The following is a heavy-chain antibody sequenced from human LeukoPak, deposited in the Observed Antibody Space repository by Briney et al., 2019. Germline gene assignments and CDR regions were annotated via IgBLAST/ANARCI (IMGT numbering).Heavy chain of an antibody. CDR3: ARAIIWGDRTWISPSDAFDI. Sequence: SQTLSLTCVVSGGSISSGGYSWNWIRQPPGKGLEWIGYFYHSGSTYYNPSLKSRVTLSLDRSKNQFSLKLSSVTAADTAVYYCARAIIWGDRTWISPSDAFDIWGQGTVVTVSS. D-gene: IGHD5-12*01. CDR1: GGSISSGGYS. CDR2: FYHSGST. V-gene: IGHV4-30-2*01. J-gene: IGHJ3*02.